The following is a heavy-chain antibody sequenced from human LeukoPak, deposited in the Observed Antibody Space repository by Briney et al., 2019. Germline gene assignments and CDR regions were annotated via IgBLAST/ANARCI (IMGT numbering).Heavy chain of an antibody. Sequence: ASVKVSCKASGYTFTSYYMHWVRQAPGQGLEWMGIINPSGGSTSYAQKFQGRVTMTRDTSTSTVYMELSSLRSEDTAVYYCARYRTGTAGYYYYYGMDVWGQGTTVTVSS. CDR3: ARYRTGTAGYYYYYGMDV. D-gene: IGHD1-1*01. CDR2: INPSGGST. V-gene: IGHV1-46*01. CDR1: GYTFTSYY. J-gene: IGHJ6*02.